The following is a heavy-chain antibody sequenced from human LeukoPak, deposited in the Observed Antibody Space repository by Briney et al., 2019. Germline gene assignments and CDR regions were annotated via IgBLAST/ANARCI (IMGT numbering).Heavy chain of an antibody. CDR1: GFTFSNYW. CDR3: ARADSYGSILDY. Sequence: GGSLRLSRAASGFTFSNYWMSWVRQSPGRGLEWVANIDQDGSAEYYVDSVGGRFTVSRDNAKNSLYLQIDSLRAEDTAVYYCARADSYGSILDYWGRGTLVTVSS. J-gene: IGHJ4*02. D-gene: IGHD5-18*01. CDR2: IDQDGSAE. V-gene: IGHV3-7*04.